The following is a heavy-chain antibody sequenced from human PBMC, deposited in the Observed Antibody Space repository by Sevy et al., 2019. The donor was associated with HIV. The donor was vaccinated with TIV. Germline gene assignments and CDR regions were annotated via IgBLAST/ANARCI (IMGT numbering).Heavy chain of an antibody. Sequence: GGSLRLSCAASGFIFSNFAMHWVRQAPGKGLEWVAVMSYDGSHKYYADSVRGRFTVSRDNSRNILSLEMNSLRREGTAVYYCARGENNDEFFHHWGQGTLVTVSS. CDR3: ARGENNDEFFHH. J-gene: IGHJ1*01. CDR1: GFIFSNFA. CDR2: MSYDGSHK. D-gene: IGHD1-26*01. V-gene: IGHV3-30*04.